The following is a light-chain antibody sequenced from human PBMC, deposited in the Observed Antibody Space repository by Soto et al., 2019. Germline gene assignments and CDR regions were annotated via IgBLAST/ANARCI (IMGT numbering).Light chain of an antibody. CDR2: GNS. CDR3: QSYDSSLSGYVV. J-gene: IGLJ2*01. V-gene: IGLV1-40*01. Sequence: QSVLTQPPSVSGALGQRVTISCTGSSSNIGAGYDVHWYQQLPGTAPKLLISGNSHRPSGVPDRFSGSKSGTSASLAITGLQAEDEADYYCQSYDSSLSGYVVFGGGTKLTVL. CDR1: SSNIGAGYD.